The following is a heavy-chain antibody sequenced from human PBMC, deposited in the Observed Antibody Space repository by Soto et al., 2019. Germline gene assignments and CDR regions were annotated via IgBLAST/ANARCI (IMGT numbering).Heavy chain of an antibody. Sequence: ESGPTLVNPTQTLTLTCTFSGFSLSTSGMCVSWIRQPPGKALEWLALIDWDDDKYYSTSLKTRLTISKDTSKNQVVPTMTNMDPVDTATYYCARIREVAGTKGFDYWGQGTLVTVSS. J-gene: IGHJ4*02. CDR3: ARIREVAGTKGFDY. D-gene: IGHD6-19*01. CDR1: GFSLSTSGMC. CDR2: IDWDDDK. V-gene: IGHV2-70*01.